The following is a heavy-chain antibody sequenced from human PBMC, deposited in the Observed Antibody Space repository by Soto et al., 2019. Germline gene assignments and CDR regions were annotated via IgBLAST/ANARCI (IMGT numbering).Heavy chain of an antibody. Sequence: GGSLRLSCAASGFTFSDHYMDWVRQAPGKGLEWVGRTRNKANSYTTEYAASVKGRFSISRDDSENSLYLQMNSLKTEDTAVYYCARGPTGYGSGKQTWAPFDYWGQGTLVTVSS. D-gene: IGHD3-10*01. CDR1: GFTFSDHY. V-gene: IGHV3-72*01. CDR3: ARGPTGYGSGKQTWAPFDY. J-gene: IGHJ4*02. CDR2: TRNKANSYTT.